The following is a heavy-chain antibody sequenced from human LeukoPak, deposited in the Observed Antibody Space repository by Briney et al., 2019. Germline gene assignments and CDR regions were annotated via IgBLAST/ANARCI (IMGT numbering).Heavy chain of an antibody. Sequence: ASVKASCKVSGYTLTELSMHWVRQAPGKGLEWMGGFDPEDGETIYAQKFQGRVTMTEDTSTDTAYMELSSLRSDDTAVYYCARDYYDSSGYAENWFDPWGQGTLVTVSS. CDR3: ARDYYDSSGYAENWFDP. D-gene: IGHD3-22*01. CDR1: GYTLTELS. CDR2: FDPEDGET. V-gene: IGHV1-24*01. J-gene: IGHJ5*02.